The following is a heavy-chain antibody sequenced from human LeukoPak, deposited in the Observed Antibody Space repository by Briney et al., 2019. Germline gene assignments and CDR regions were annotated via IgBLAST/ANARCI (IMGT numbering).Heavy chain of an antibody. D-gene: IGHD3-3*01. CDR3: ARYATYYDFWSGFNYYMDV. J-gene: IGHJ6*03. CDR1: GFTFSDYY. CDR2: IYYSGST. V-gene: IGHV4-38-2*01. Sequence: PGGSLRLSCAASGFTFSDYYMSWIRQPPGKGLEWIGSIYYSGSTYYNPSLKSRVTISVDTSKNQFSLKLSSVTAADTAVYYCARYATYYDFWSGFNYYMDVWGKGTTVTVSS.